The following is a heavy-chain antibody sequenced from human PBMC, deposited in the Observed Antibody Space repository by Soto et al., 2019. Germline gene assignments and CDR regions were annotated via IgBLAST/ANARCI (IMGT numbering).Heavy chain of an antibody. Sequence: GGSLRLSCAASGFTVSSKYMTWVRQAPGKGLEWVSVIYGGGTTYYADSVKGRFTISWDITKNSLYLQMNSLRAEDTAVYYCARPNFWNCGMDVWGQGTTVTVSS. J-gene: IGHJ6*02. CDR1: GFTVSSKY. CDR3: ARPNFWNCGMDV. CDR2: IYGGGTT. D-gene: IGHD3-3*01. V-gene: IGHV3-53*01.